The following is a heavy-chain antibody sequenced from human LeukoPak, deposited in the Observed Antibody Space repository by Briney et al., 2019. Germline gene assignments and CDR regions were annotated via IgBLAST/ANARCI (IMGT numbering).Heavy chain of an antibody. V-gene: IGHV4-34*01. J-gene: IGHJ4*02. CDR2: INHSGST. D-gene: IGHD1-26*01. Sequence: SETLSLTCAVYGGSFSGYYWSWIRQPPGEGLEWIGEINHSGSTNYNPSLKSRVTISVDTSKNQFSLRLSSVTAADTAVYYCAREISGRYYNFWGQGTLVTVSS. CDR1: GGSFSGYY. CDR3: AREISGRYYNF.